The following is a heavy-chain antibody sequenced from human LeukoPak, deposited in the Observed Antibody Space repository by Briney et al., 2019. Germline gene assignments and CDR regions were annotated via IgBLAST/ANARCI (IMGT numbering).Heavy chain of an antibody. CDR2: IYPGDSDT. CDR1: GYSFTSYW. D-gene: IGHD3-9*01. J-gene: IGHJ4*02. CDR3: ARQADILTGPLDY. Sequence: GASLKISCKGSGYSFTSYWIGWVRQMPGKGLEWMGIIYPGDSDTRYSPSFQGQVTISADKSISTAYLQWSSLKASDTAMYYCARQADILTGPLDYWGQGTLVTVSS. V-gene: IGHV5-51*01.